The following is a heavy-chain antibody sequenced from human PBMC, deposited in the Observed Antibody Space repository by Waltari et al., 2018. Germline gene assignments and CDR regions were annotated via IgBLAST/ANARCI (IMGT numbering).Heavy chain of an antibody. D-gene: IGHD3-10*01. CDR1: GFTFSSYA. CDR2: ISSNGGST. Sequence: EVQLVESGGGLVQPGGSLRLSCAASGFTFSSYAMHWVRQAPGKGLEYVSAISSNGGSTYYANSVKGRFTISRDNSKNTLYLQMGSLRAEDMVVYYCARDITMVRGVIPGAFDIWGQGTMVTVSS. J-gene: IGHJ3*02. CDR3: ARDITMVRGVIPGAFDI. V-gene: IGHV3-64*01.